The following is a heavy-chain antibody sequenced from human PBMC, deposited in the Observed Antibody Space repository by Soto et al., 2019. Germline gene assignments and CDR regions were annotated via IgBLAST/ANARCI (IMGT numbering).Heavy chain of an antibody. CDR1: VSFGTYY. Sequence: QVQLQESGPGLVQPSETLSLTCVGVSFGTYYWSWIRQPPGKGLEWLGYIFSSEHFKYNPSLKSRLTLSENPSTNQVSLGLTSVTAGDTAVYYCARVGGGDRFDHWGQGTLVTVSS. D-gene: IGHD3-16*02. CDR2: IFSSEHF. V-gene: IGHV4-59*01. CDR3: ARVGGGDRFDH. J-gene: IGHJ4*02.